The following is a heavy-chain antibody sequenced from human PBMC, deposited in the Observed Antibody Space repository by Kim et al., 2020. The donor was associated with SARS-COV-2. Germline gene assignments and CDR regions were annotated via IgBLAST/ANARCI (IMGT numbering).Heavy chain of an antibody. D-gene: IGHD4-17*01. Sequence: SETLSLTCTVSGGSISSSSYYWGWIRQPPGKGLEWIGSIYYSGSTYYNPSLKSRVTISVDTSKNQFSLKLSSVTAADTAVYYCARERDGDYADYWGQGTLVTVSS. CDR2: IYYSGST. J-gene: IGHJ4*02. V-gene: IGHV4-39*07. CDR1: GGSISSSSYY. CDR3: ARERDGDYADY.